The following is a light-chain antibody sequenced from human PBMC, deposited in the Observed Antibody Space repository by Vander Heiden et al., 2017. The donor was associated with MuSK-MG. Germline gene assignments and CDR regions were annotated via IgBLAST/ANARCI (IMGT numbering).Light chain of an antibody. Sequence: QSALTQPASVSGSPGQSITISCTGSSSDVGAVYSVSWYQQHPGKPPKLMIYHVSNRPSGVSGRFSGSKSANTASLTISGLQAEDESYYYCALYGRTVIFGGGTKLTVL. CDR2: HVS. J-gene: IGLJ2*01. V-gene: IGLV2-14*03. CDR3: ALYGRTVI. CDR1: SSDVGAVYS.